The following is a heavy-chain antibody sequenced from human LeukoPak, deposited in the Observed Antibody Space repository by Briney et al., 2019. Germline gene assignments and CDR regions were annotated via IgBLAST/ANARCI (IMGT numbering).Heavy chain of an antibody. CDR1: GGSISSYY. J-gene: IGHJ5*02. Sequence: SETLSLTCTVSGGSISSYYWSWIRQPPGKGLEWIGYIYYSGSTNYNPSLKSRVTISVDTSKNQFSLKLSSVTAADTAVYYCARDNIPVAGTGLSWFDPWGQGTLVTVSS. D-gene: IGHD6-13*01. V-gene: IGHV4-59*01. CDR2: IYYSGST. CDR3: ARDNIPVAGTGLSWFDP.